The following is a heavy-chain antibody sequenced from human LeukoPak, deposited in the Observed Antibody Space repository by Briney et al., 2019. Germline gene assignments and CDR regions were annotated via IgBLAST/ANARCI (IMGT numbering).Heavy chain of an antibody. CDR1: GSISSYY. Sequence: PSETLSLTCTVDGSISSYYWRWSRQAPGEGLEWIVHSYFIGSPNYNPSLKSRVTISVDTPKTQFPLKLRSVPAADTAVYYCAGVRSTVGWRSFRYWGQEILVTVSS. V-gene: IGHV4-59*08. D-gene: IGHD4-23*01. CDR3: AGVRSTVGWRSFRY. J-gene: IGHJ4*02. CDR2: SYFIGSP.